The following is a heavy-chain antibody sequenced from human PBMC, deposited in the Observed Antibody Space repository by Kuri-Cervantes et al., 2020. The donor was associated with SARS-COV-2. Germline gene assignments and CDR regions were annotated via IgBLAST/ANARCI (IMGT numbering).Heavy chain of an antibody. D-gene: IGHD5-24*01. CDR2: IYSGGHT. CDR1: GFTFSSYS. CDR3: ALETFDY. J-gene: IGHJ4*02. V-gene: IGHV3-66*02. Sequence: GGSLRLSCAASGFTFSSYSMSWVRQAPGKGLEWVSLIYSGGHTDYAESVKGRFTISRDNSRNTVYLQMNGLRTEDTAVYYCALETFDYWGQGTLVTVSS.